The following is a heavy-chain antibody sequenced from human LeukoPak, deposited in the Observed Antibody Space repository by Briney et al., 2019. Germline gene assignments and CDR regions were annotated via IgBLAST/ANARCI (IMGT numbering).Heavy chain of an antibody. CDR2: ISGSGGSS. V-gene: IGHV3-23*01. CDR1: GFTFTSYA. J-gene: IGHJ4*02. CDR3: AKNRGYCSGGSCYGDY. Sequence: GGSLRLSCAASGFTFTSYAMSWVRQAPEKGLEWVSTISGSGGSSYYADSVKGRFTISRDNSKNTLYLQMNSLRAEDTAVYYCAKNRGYCSGGSCYGDYWGQGTLVTVSS. D-gene: IGHD2-15*01.